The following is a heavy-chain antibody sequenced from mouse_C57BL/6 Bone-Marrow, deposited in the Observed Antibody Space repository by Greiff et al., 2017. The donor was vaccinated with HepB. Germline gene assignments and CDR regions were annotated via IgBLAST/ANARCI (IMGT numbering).Heavy chain of an antibody. Sequence: EVHLVESGGDLVKPGGSLKLSCAASGFTFSSYGMSWVRQTPDKRLEWVATISSGGSYTYYPDSVKGRFTISRDNAKNTLYLQMSSLKSEDTAMYYCARQNLYGSSFYWYFDVWGTGTTVTVSS. V-gene: IGHV5-6*01. D-gene: IGHD1-1*01. CDR3: ARQNLYGSSFYWYFDV. CDR2: ISSGGSYT. CDR1: GFTFSSYG. J-gene: IGHJ1*03.